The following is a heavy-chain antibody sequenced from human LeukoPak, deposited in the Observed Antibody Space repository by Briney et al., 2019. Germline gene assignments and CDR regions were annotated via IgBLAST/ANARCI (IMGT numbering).Heavy chain of an antibody. D-gene: IGHD6-13*01. V-gene: IGHV3-13*01. Sequence: GGSLRLSCAASGFTFSSYDMHWVRQAPGKGLEWVSAIGTAGDTYYPGSVKGRFTISRENAKNSLYLQMNSLRAGDTAAYYCVKGKAAAGSSFFDYWGQGTLVTVSS. CDR2: IGTAGDT. J-gene: IGHJ4*02. CDR3: VKGKAAAGSSFFDY. CDR1: GFTFSSYD.